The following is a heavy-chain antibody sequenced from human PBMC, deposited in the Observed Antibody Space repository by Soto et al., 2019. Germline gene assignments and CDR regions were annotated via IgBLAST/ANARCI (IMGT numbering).Heavy chain of an antibody. J-gene: IGHJ4*02. D-gene: IGHD5-18*01. CDR2: IYAGDSDT. Sequence: GESLKISCKGSGYSFVRYWIAWDRQMPEKGLEWMGSIYAGDSDTTYSPSIQGQGTISADKSSTTLYLQWNTLKASDTAMYYCAKTDGYEVEYWGQGTQVTVS. CDR1: GYSFVRYW. CDR3: AKTDGYEVEY. V-gene: IGHV5-51*01.